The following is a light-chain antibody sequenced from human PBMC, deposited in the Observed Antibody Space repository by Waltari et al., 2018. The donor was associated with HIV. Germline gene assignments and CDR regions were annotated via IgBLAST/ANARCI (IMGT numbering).Light chain of an antibody. CDR2: WAS. CDR1: QKILFSSTNKNY. CDR3: QQYYSTPRT. Sequence: VLTQSPDSLAVSLGERATMNCKSSQKILFSSTNKNYLSWYQQRPGQPPRLLIYWASSRESGVPERFTGSGSGTNFTLTISRLQADDVAVYFCQQYYSTPRTFGQGTKV. V-gene: IGKV4-1*01. J-gene: IGKJ1*01.